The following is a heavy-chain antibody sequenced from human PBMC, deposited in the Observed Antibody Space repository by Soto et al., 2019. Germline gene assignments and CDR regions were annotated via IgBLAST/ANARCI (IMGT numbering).Heavy chain of an antibody. Sequence: GGSLRLSCAASGFTFSSYWMSWVRQAPGKGLEWVANIKQDGSEKYYVDSVKGRFTISRDNAKNSLYLQMNGLRAEDTAVYYCARVGEFWGTGFDIWGQGTMVTVSS. CDR2: IKQDGSEK. V-gene: IGHV3-7*05. J-gene: IGHJ3*02. D-gene: IGHD3-10*01. CDR3: ARVGEFWGTGFDI. CDR1: GFTFSSYW.